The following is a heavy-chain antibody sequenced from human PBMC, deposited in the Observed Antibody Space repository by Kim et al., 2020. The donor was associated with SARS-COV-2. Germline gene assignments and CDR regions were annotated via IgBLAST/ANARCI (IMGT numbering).Heavy chain of an antibody. CDR1: GYTFTGYY. V-gene: IGHV1-2*06. Sequence: ASVKVSCKASGYTFTGYYMHWVRQAPGQGLEWMGRINPNSGGTNYAQKFQGRVTMTRDTSISTAYMELSRLRSDDTAVYYCSRDLSGVGPNYYYYYGMDVWGQGTTVTVSS. D-gene: IGHD3-10*01. J-gene: IGHJ6*02. CDR2: INPNSGGT. CDR3: SRDLSGVGPNYYYYYGMDV.